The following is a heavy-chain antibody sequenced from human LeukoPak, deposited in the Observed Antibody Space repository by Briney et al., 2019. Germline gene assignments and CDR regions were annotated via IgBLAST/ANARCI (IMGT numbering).Heavy chain of an antibody. J-gene: IGHJ4*02. Sequence: SETLSLTCAVYGGSFSGYYWSWIRQPPGKGLEWIGEINHSGSTNYNPSLKSRVTISVDTSKNQFSLKLSSVTAADMAVYYCARGRLTKVWHWGQGTLVTVSS. CDR1: GGSFSGYY. D-gene: IGHD3-16*01. CDR2: INHSGST. CDR3: ARGRLTKVWH. V-gene: IGHV4-34*01.